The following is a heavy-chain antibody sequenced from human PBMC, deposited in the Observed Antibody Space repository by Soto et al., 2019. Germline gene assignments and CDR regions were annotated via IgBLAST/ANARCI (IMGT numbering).Heavy chain of an antibody. D-gene: IGHD3-10*01. CDR2: IYYSGST. Sequence: QLQLEESGPGLVKASETLSLTCTVSGGSISSSSYYWGWIRQPPGKGLEWIGSIYYSGSTYYNPSLKSRVTISVDTSKNQFSLNLSSVTAADTAVYYCARLTSGPRGEYYFDYWGQGTLVTVSS. CDR3: ARLTSGPRGEYYFDY. J-gene: IGHJ4*02. V-gene: IGHV4-39*01. CDR1: GGSISSSSYY.